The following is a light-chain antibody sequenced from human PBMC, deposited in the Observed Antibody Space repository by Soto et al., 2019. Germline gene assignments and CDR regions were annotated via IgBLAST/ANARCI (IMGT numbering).Light chain of an antibody. CDR1: QSVSGY. V-gene: IGKV3-11*01. J-gene: IGKJ4*01. CDR3: QQYGSAPPLS. CDR2: DAS. Sequence: EIVLTQSPATLSLSPGERATLSCRASQSVSGYLGWYQQKPGQAPRLLIYDASNRATGIPARFSGSGSGTDFTLTISSLEPEDFAVYYCQQYGSAPPLSFGGGTRVEIK.